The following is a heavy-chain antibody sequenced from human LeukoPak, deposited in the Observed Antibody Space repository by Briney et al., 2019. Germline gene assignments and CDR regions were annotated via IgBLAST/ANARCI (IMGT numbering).Heavy chain of an antibody. D-gene: IGHD4-17*01. CDR3: ARWGYGDPIDY. CDR2: ISTYNGNT. V-gene: IGHV1-18*01. J-gene: IGHJ4*02. CDR1: GYTFTSYG. Sequence: ASVKVSCRASGYTFTSYGISWVRQAPGQGLEWMGWISTYNGNTNYAQKVQGRVTMTTDTSTSTAYMELRSLRSDDTAVYYCARWGYGDPIDYWGQGTLVTVSS.